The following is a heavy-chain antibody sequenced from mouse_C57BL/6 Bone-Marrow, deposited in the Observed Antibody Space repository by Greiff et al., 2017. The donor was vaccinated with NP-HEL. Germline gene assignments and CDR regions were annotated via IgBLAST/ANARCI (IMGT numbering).Heavy chain of an antibody. V-gene: IGHV1-50*01. CDR2: IDPSDSYT. CDR3: AREGEYCGTWFAY. D-gene: IGHD1-1*01. Sequence: QVQLQQPGAELVKPGASVKLSCKASGYTFTSYWMQWVKQRPGQGLEWIGEIDPSDSYTNYNQKFKGKATLTVDTSSSTAYMQLSSLTSEDSAVDYCAREGEYCGTWFAYGGQGKLVTVTA. CDR1: GYTFTSYW. J-gene: IGHJ3*01.